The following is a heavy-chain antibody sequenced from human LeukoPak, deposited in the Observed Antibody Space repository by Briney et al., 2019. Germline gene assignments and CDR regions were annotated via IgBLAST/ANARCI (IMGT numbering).Heavy chain of an antibody. V-gene: IGHV3-21*01. Sequence: GGSLRLSCAASGFTFSSYAMSWVRQAPGKGLEWVSSISSSSSYIYYADSVKGRFTISRDNAKNSLYLQMNSLRAEDTAVYYCARVRARNCSGGSCYFQYYFDYWGQGTLVTVSS. CDR3: ARVRARNCSGGSCYFQYYFDY. J-gene: IGHJ4*02. D-gene: IGHD2-15*01. CDR2: ISSSSSYI. CDR1: GFTFSSYA.